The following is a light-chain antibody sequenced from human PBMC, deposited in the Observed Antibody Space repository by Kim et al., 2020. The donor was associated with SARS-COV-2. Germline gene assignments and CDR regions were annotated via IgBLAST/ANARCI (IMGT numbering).Light chain of an antibody. CDR3: QVWDTNTDRHV. CDR2: YDR. Sequence: PGRTARITCGGPNIGSKSLHWYQQRPGRAPVLVIYYDRDRPSGIPERFSGSNSGNTATLTISGVEAGDEADYYCQVWDTNTDRHVFGSGTKVTVL. V-gene: IGLV3-21*01. J-gene: IGLJ1*01. CDR1: NIGSKS.